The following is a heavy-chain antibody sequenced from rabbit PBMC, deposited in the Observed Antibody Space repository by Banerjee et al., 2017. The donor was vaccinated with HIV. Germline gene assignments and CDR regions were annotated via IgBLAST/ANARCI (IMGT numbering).Heavy chain of an antibody. Sequence: QEQLKESGGGLVQPGGSLKLSCKASGFSFSNKCVMCWVRQAPGKGLEWIACINTNSGNTVYASWVNGRFTISRTSSTTVTLQMTSLTAADTAAYFCARDRDWTLDLWGPGTLVPVS. J-gene: IGHJ4*01. CDR1: GFSFSNKCV. CDR3: ARDRDWTLDL. D-gene: IGHD4-2*01. V-gene: IGHV1S45*01. CDR2: INTNSGNT.